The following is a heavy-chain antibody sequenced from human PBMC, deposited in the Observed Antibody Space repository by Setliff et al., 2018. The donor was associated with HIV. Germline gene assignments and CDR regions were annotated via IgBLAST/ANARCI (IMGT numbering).Heavy chain of an antibody. Sequence: GGSLRLSCAVSGFSFSNYNMNWVRQAPGKGLEWISSISRDSRYIYYADSVKGRFTVSRDNAKNSLYLQMNSLRAEDTAVYYCARDPASPDYYARFDYWGQGALVTVSS. D-gene: IGHD3-9*01. J-gene: IGHJ4*02. CDR2: ISRDSRYI. CDR3: ARDPASPDYYARFDY. CDR1: GFSFSNYN. V-gene: IGHV3-21*01.